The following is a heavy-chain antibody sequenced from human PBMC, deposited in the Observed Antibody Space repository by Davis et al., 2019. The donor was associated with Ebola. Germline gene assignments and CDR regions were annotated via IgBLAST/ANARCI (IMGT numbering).Heavy chain of an antibody. CDR1: GGSISSGGYS. CDR2: IYYSGST. D-gene: IGHD3-10*01. CDR3: ARHLWFGEGMDV. J-gene: IGHJ6*02. Sequence: SETLSLTCAVSGGSISSGGYSWSWIRQPPGKGLEWIGYIYYSGSTFYNPSLKSRVTISVDTSKKQFSLRVSSVTAADTAVYYCARHLWFGEGMDVWGQGTTVTVSS. V-gene: IGHV4-30-4*07.